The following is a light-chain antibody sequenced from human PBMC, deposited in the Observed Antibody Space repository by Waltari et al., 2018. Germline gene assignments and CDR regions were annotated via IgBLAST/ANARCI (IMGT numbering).Light chain of an antibody. V-gene: IGKV1-5*03. Sequence: DIQMTQSPSTLSASVGDRFTITCRASQSISTWLAWYQQKPGKAPKLLIYKASSLESGVPSRFSGSGSGTEFTLTISSLQPDDFATYYCQQYNSFSWTFGQGTKEEIK. CDR3: QQYNSFSWT. CDR1: QSISTW. J-gene: IGKJ1*01. CDR2: KAS.